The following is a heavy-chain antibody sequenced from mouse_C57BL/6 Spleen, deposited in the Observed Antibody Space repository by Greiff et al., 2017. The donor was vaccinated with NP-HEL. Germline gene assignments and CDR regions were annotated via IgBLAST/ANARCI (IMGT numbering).Heavy chain of an antibody. V-gene: IGHV1-42*01. CDR3: ARGDSSGVAY. J-gene: IGHJ3*01. D-gene: IGHD3-2*02. CDR2: INPSTGGT. Sequence: EVKLQESGPELVKPGASVKISCKASGYSFTGYYMNWVKQSPEKSLEWIGEINPSTGGTTYNQKFKAKATLTVDKSSSTAYMQLKSLTSEDSAVYYCARGDSSGVAYWGQGTLVTVSA. CDR1: GYSFTGYY.